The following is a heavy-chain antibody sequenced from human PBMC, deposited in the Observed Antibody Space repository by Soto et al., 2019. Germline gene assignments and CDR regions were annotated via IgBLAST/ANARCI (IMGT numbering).Heavy chain of an antibody. CDR1: GFTVRTNG. CDR3: AGHGGYSY. D-gene: IGHD2-15*01. J-gene: IGHJ4*02. Sequence: EVQLLESGGGLVQAGGSLRLSCAATGFTVRTNGMSWVRQAPGKGLEWVASFSSGSSDTHYGDSLKGRFAISRDNSKNTLYLQMNSLRVEDTALYYCAGHGGYSYLGQGTLVTVSS. CDR2: FSSGSSDT. V-gene: IGHV3-23*01.